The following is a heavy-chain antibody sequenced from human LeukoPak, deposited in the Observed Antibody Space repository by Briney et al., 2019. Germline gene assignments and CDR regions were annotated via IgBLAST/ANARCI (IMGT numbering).Heavy chain of an antibody. CDR2: IYPGDSDT. V-gene: IGHV5-51*01. D-gene: IGHD5-24*01. Sequence: GEPLKISCKCSGYSFTTYGLGGVRPMPGKGLEWLGIIYPGDSDTSYKPSFQGQVTISADKSISTAYLQWRSLKASDTAMYYCARQPPDGAFDIWGQRKMVTVSS. CDR3: ARQPPDGAFDI. CDR1: GYSFTTYG. J-gene: IGHJ3*02.